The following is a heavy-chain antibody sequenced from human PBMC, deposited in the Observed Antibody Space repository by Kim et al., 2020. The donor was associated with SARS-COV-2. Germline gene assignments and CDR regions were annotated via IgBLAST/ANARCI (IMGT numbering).Heavy chain of an antibody. CDR3: AKRGVDAVMGRLCDY. CDR1: GFTFSTYG. CDR2: ITGNGAVT. D-gene: IGHD5-18*01. V-gene: IGHV3-23*01. J-gene: IGHJ4*02. Sequence: GGSLRLSCAASGFTFSTYGMSWVRQAPGKGLEWVSAITGNGAVTYYADSVKGRFVISRDNSKNTLYLQMNSLRAEDTAIYYCAKRGVDAVMGRLCDYCGQGTLVTVSS.